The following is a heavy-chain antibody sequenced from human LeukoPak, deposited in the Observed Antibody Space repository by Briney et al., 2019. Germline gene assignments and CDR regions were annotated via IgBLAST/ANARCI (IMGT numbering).Heavy chain of an antibody. Sequence: SVKASWKASGVTFNSYAISWVRQAPGQGLEWIGRIIPIFGIANYAQKCQGRVTITADKSTSTAYMELSSMRSEDTAVYYCARDTGYSSGWYNYWGQGTLVTVSS. D-gene: IGHD6-19*01. CDR2: IIPIFGIA. V-gene: IGHV1-69*04. J-gene: IGHJ4*02. CDR1: GVTFNSYA. CDR3: ARDTGYSSGWYNY.